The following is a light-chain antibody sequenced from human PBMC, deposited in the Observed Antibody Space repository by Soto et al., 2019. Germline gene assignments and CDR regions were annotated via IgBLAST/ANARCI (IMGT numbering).Light chain of an antibody. Sequence: EIVMTQSPATLSVSPGERATLSCRASQSVSSNLAWYQQKPGQAPRLLIYGASTRATGIPATFSGSGSGSEFSPTIRRLQSEDFAVEYCQQHDIWSRTFGQGTNVEIK. V-gene: IGKV3-15*01. CDR3: QQHDIWSRT. CDR1: QSVSSN. CDR2: GAS. J-gene: IGKJ1*01.